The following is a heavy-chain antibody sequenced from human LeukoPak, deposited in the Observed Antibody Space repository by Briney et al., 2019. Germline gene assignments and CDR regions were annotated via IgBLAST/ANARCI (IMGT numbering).Heavy chain of an antibody. D-gene: IGHD4-17*01. CDR1: GFSFSTYG. V-gene: IGHV3-30*18. J-gene: IGHJ3*02. CDR3: AKGAIWYGDYWEAFDI. CDR2: ISYDGSNK. Sequence: PGRSLRLSCAASGFSFSTYGMYWVRQAPGKGLEWVAVISYDGSNKYYADFVKGRFTISRDNSKNTLYLQMNSLRTEDTAVYYCAKGAIWYGDYWEAFDIWGQGTMVTVSS.